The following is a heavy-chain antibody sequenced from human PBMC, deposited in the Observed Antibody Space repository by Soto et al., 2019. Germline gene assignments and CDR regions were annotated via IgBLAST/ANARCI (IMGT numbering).Heavy chain of an antibody. V-gene: IGHV1-46*01. CDR3: ARDYDGVLMVYARTGFGTFDY. D-gene: IGHD2-8*01. CDR1: GYTFTSYY. Sequence: ASVKVSCKASGYTFTSYYMHWVRQAPGQGLEWMGIINPSGGSTSYAQKYQGRVTMTRDTSTSTDYIELSSLRSDDTAVYYCARDYDGVLMVYARTGFGTFDYWGQGTLVTVSS. J-gene: IGHJ4*02. CDR2: INPSGGST.